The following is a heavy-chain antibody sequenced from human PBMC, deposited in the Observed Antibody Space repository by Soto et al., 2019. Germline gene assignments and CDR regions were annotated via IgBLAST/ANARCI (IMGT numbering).Heavy chain of an antibody. D-gene: IGHD6-19*01. J-gene: IGHJ4*02. Sequence: DSVKGRFTISRDNAKNSLYLQMNSLRAEDTAVYYCARDEDIAVAGTTPPFDYWGQGTLVTVSS. V-gene: IGHV3-48*01. CDR3: ARDEDIAVAGTTPPFDY.